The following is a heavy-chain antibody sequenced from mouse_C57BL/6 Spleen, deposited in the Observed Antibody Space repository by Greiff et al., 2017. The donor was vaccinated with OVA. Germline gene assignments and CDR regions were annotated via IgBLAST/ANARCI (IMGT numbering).Heavy chain of an antibody. Sequence: QVQLQQSGPGLVQPSQSLSITCTVSGFSLTSYGVHWVRQSPGKGLEWLGVLWSGGSTDYNAAFISRLSISKDNSKSQVFFKMNSLQADDTAIYYCARSGLHDAMDYWGQGTSVTVSS. CDR3: ARSGLHDAMDY. V-gene: IGHV2-2*01. J-gene: IGHJ4*01. CDR1: GFSLTSYG. CDR2: LWSGGST. D-gene: IGHD3-1*01.